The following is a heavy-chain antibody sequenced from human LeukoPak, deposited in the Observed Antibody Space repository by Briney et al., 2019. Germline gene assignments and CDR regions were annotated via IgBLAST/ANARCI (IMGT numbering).Heavy chain of an antibody. CDR3: ASPLWGY. CDR1: GGSISSSSYY. CDR2: IYYSGST. Sequence: PSETLSLTCTVSGGSISSSSYYWGWIRQPPGKGLEWIGSIYYSGSTYYNPSHNSRVTISVDTSKNQFSLKLSSVTAADTAVYYCASPLWGYWGQGTLVTVSS. D-gene: IGHD1-26*01. V-gene: IGHV4-39*01. J-gene: IGHJ4*02.